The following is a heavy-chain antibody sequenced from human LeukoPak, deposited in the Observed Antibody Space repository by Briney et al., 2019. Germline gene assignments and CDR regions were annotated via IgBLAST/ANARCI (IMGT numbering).Heavy chain of an antibody. CDR3: ARGCSSGWYYFDY. CDR2: ISYDGGNK. CDR1: GFTFSSYA. Sequence: PGGSLRLSCAASGFTFSSYAMHWVRQAPGKGLEWVAVISYDGGNKYYADSVKGRFTISRDNSKNTLYLQMNSLRAEDTAVYYCARGCSSGWYYFDYWGQGTLVTVSS. J-gene: IGHJ4*02. V-gene: IGHV3-30-3*01. D-gene: IGHD6-19*01.